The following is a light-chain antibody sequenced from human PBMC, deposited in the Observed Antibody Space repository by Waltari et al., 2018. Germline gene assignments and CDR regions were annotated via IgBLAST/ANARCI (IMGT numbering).Light chain of an antibody. J-gene: IGKJ1*01. V-gene: IGKV3-20*01. Sequence: EIMLTQSPGTLSLSPGERATLSCRASQSISKYLAWYPQKPGQAPSLLIYDASSRATGIPDRFSGSGSGTDFSLTISRLEPEDFAVYYCQKYGSLPATFGQGTKLEIK. CDR3: QKYGSLPAT. CDR2: DAS. CDR1: QSISKY.